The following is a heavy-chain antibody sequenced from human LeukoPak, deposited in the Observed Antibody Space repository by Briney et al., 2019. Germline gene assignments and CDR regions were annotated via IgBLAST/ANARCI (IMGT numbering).Heavy chain of an antibody. Sequence: APRLPCAAPGINLDDYAKHRVQPAPGKGLEWVSGISWNSSSIGYADSVKGRFTISRDNAKNSLYLQMNSPRAEDTALYYCAKVIARNIAVAGPDYWGQGTLVTVSS. CDR3: AKVIARNIAVAGPDY. J-gene: IGHJ4*02. D-gene: IGHD6-19*01. CDR2: ISWNSSSI. CDR1: GINLDDYA. V-gene: IGHV3-9*01.